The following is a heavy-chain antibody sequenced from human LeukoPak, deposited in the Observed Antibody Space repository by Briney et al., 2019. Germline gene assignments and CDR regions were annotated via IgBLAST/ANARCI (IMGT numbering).Heavy chain of an antibody. CDR2: FYYSGST. Sequence: SETLSLTCIVSGGSISSTSYYWGWIRQSPGKGLEWIGSFYYSGSTYYNPSLKSRVTISVDTSKNQFSLKLSSVTAADTAVYYCARVPAPQWLVRRDYFDYWGQGTLVTVSS. V-gene: IGHV4-39*07. CDR1: GGSISSTSYY. CDR3: ARVPAPQWLVRRDYFDY. D-gene: IGHD6-19*01. J-gene: IGHJ4*02.